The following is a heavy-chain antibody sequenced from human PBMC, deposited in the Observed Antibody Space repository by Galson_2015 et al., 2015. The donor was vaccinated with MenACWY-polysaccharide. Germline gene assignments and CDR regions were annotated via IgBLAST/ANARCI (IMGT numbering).Heavy chain of an antibody. CDR1: GFIFNHYG. D-gene: IGHD4-17*01. CDR2: ISYDETNK. CDR3: AKDNWRRREVLVGDYDY. Sequence: SLRLSCAASGFIFNHYGIHWVRQAPGKGLEWVALISYDETNKHYADSVKGRFTISRDTSKNVVYLQMNSLRVEDTALYFCAKDNWRRREVLVGDYDYWGQGTLVAVSS. V-gene: IGHV3-30*18. J-gene: IGHJ4*02.